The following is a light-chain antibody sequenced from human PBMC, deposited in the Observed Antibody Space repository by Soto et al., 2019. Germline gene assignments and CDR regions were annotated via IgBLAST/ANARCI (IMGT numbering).Light chain of an antibody. CDR1: QSVSSN. CDR2: GAS. V-gene: IGKV3-15*01. J-gene: IGKJ2*01. Sequence: EIVMTQSPATLSVSPGERATLSCRASQSVSSNLAWYQQKPGQAPRLLIFGASTRATGIPARFSGRGSGTEFTLTISSLQSEDFAVYYCQHYNNWPPYTFGQGTKLEIK. CDR3: QHYNNWPPYT.